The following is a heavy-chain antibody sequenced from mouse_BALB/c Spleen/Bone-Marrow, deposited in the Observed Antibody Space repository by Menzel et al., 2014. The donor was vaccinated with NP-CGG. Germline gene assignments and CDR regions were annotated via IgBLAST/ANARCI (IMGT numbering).Heavy chain of an antibody. CDR3: AREGWLLRFDY. CDR2: INPYNDGT. D-gene: IGHD2-3*01. CDR1: GYTFTAYV. J-gene: IGHJ2*01. V-gene: IGHV1-14*01. Sequence: VQLKQSGPELVKPGASVKMSCKASGYTFTAYVMHWVKQKPGQGLEWIGYINPYNDGTNYIEKFKGKATLTSDIPSGTAYMELSSLTSEDSAVYYCAREGWLLRFDYWGQGTTLTVSS.